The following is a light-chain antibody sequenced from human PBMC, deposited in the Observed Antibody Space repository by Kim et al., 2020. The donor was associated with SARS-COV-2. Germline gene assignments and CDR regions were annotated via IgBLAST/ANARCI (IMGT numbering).Light chain of an antibody. Sequence: GQSITHASTGNSSDVRGYNHVYWYQQPPGKAPKLMIYEVNKRPSGVPDRFSGSKFGTTASLTVSGLQPEDDADYYCSSYAGRNNVLFGGGTQLTVL. CDR1: SSDVRGYNH. CDR2: EVN. V-gene: IGLV2-8*01. CDR3: SSYAGRNNVL. J-gene: IGLJ2*01.